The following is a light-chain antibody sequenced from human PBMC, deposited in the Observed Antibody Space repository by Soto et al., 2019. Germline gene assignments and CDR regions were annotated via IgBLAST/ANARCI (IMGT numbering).Light chain of an antibody. J-gene: IGKJ1*01. CDR3: LQHNSDPPT. CDR1: QDIRNA. CDR2: DAS. V-gene: IGKV1-17*01. Sequence: DIQMTQSPSSLSASVGDRVTITCRASQDIRNALGWYQQKPGKAPKRLFYDASSLQSGVPSRFSGSGSGTEFTLTISSLQPEDFATYYCLQHNSDPPTFGQGTKVDIK.